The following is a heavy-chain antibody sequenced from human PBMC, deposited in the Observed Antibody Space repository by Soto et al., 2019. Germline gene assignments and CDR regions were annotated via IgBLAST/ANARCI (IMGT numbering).Heavy chain of an antibody. V-gene: IGHV1-46*03. Sequence: GASVKVSCKASGYTFTSYSMHWVRQAPGQGLERIGIINPSGGSTSYAQKLQGRVTMTRDTSTSTVYMELSSLRSEDTAVYYCAREDFWSGYSRFRAFDYWGQGTLVTVSS. CDR1: GYTFTSYS. D-gene: IGHD3-3*01. CDR2: INPSGGST. CDR3: AREDFWSGYSRFRAFDY. J-gene: IGHJ4*02.